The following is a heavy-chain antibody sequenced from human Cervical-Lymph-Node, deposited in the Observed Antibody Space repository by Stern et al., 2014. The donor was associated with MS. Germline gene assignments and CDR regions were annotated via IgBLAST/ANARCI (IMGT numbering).Heavy chain of an antibody. CDR1: GFSFSSYG. CDR2: ISYDGSNA. Sequence: VQLVESGGGVVQPGRSLRLSCVASGFSFSSYGMHWVRQAPGKGLEWGAVISYDGSNAYYADSVKGRFTISRDNSKNTLYLQLNSLRAEDTAVYYCAKDRGMIVVVTYSLDSWGQGTLVTVSS. CDR3: AKDRGMIVVVTYSLDS. J-gene: IGHJ4*02. V-gene: IGHV3-30*18. D-gene: IGHD3-22*01.